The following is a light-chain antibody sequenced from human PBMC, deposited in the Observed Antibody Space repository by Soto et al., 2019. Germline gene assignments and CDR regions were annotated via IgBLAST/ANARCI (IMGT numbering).Light chain of an antibody. Sequence: EIVMTQSPATLSVSPGERATLSRRASQSVGGNLAWYQQRPGQAPRLLIYGASTRATGIPARFSGSGSGTEFTLTISSLQSEDFAVYYCQENNDWRFTFGPGTKVDIK. CDR1: QSVGGN. J-gene: IGKJ3*01. CDR2: GAS. V-gene: IGKV3-15*01. CDR3: QENNDWRFT.